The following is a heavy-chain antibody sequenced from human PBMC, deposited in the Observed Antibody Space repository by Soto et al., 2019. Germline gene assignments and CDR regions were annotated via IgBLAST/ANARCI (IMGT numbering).Heavy chain of an antibody. D-gene: IGHD3-16*01. Sequence: EVQLLESGGGLVQPGGSLRLSCAASGFTLSNYHMSWVRQAPGKGLEWVSAISGGGGTTYYADSVKGRFTISRDNSKNTLYLHMNSLRAEDTDVYYCAKDSRPEFGGYFDYWGQGTLVTVSS. CDR2: ISGGGGTT. V-gene: IGHV3-23*01. CDR3: AKDSRPEFGGYFDY. CDR1: GFTLSNYH. J-gene: IGHJ4*02.